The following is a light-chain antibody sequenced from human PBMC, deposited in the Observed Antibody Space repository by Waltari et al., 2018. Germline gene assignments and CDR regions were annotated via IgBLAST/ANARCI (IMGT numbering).Light chain of an antibody. CDR2: VAS. J-gene: IGKJ1*01. V-gene: IGKV3-20*01. CDR3: QNHERLPAM. CDR1: QSISRY. Sequence: EIVLTQSPGTLSLSPGARATLACRASQSISRYLAWYQQKPGQAPRLLIYVASSRATGIPDRFSGSGSGTDFSLTISRLEPEDFAVYYCQNHERLPAMFGQGTKVEIK.